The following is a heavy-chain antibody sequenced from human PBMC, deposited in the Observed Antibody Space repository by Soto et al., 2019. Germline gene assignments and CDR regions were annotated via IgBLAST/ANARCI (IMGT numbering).Heavy chain of an antibody. CDR3: ARDLSGGTSLRYYYYMDV. J-gene: IGHJ6*03. CDR1: GFTFSSYS. Sequence: GGSLRLSCAASGFTFSSYSMNWVRQAPGKGLEWVSSISSSSSYIYYADSVKGRFTISRDNAKNSLYLQMNSLRAEDTAVYYCARDLSGGTSLRYYYYMDVWGKGTTVTVSS. CDR2: ISSSSSYI. D-gene: IGHD2-15*01. V-gene: IGHV3-21*04.